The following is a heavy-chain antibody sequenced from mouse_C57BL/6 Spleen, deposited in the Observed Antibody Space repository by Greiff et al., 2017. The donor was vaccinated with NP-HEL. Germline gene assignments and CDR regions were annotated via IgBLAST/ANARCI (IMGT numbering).Heavy chain of an antibody. Sequence: VQLQQSGAELARPGASVKLSCKASGYTFTSYGISWVKQRTGQGLEWIGEIYPRSGNTYYNEKFQGKATLTADKSSSTAYMELRRLTSEDSAVYFFARSEYYGSSYGFAYWGQGTLVTVSA. CDR3: ARSEYYGSSYGFAY. V-gene: IGHV1-81*01. J-gene: IGHJ3*01. CDR1: GYTFTSYG. D-gene: IGHD1-1*01. CDR2: IYPRSGNT.